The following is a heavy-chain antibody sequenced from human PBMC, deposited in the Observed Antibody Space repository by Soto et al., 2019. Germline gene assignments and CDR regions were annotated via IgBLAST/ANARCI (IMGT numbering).Heavy chain of an antibody. V-gene: IGHV3-30*18. Sequence: GGSLRLSCAASGFTFSSYGMHWVRQAPGKGLEWVAVISYDGSNKYYADSVKGRFTISRDNSKNTLYLQMNSLRAEDTAVYYCAKADFWSGYYTHWFDPWGQGTLVTVSS. CDR3: AKADFWSGYYTHWFDP. J-gene: IGHJ5*02. CDR1: GFTFSSYG. D-gene: IGHD3-3*01. CDR2: ISYDGSNK.